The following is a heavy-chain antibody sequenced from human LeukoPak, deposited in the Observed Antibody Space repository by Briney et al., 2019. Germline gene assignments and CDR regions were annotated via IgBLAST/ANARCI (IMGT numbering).Heavy chain of an antibody. D-gene: IGHD3-10*01. J-gene: IGHJ4*02. Sequence: GGSLRLSCAASGFNFDEYPMHWVRQAPGKGLEWVAAINGNGGSTDYADSVKGRCTISRDNNKNSLFLQMNSLRTEDTALYYCAKFYGSGTCYNNYFDYWGQGTLVTVSS. CDR1: GFNFDEYP. CDR3: AKFYGSGTCYNNYFDY. V-gene: IGHV3-43*02. CDR2: INGNGGST.